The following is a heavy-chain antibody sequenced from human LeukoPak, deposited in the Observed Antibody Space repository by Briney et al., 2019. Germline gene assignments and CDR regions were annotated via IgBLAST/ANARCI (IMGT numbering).Heavy chain of an antibody. CDR2: IYTSGST. CDR1: GGSISSYY. V-gene: IGHV4-4*07. D-gene: IGHD6-13*01. CDR3: ARGRGSSRGSAFDI. Sequence: TPSETLSLTCTVSGGSISSYYWSWIRQPAGKGLEWIGRIYTSGSTNYNPSLKSRVTISVDTSKNQFSLKLSSVTAADTAVYYCARGRGSSRGSAFDIWGQGTMVTVSS. J-gene: IGHJ3*02.